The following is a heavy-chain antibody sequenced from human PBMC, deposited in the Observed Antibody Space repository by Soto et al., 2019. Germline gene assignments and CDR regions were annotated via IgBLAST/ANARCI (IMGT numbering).Heavy chain of an antibody. CDR1: GYALTELS. CDR3: ETDLLLRYFDWLSNY. V-gene: IGHV1-24*01. D-gene: IGHD3-9*01. Sequence: VSVKVSCRVSGYALTELSMHWVRQAPGKGLEWMGGFDPEDGETIYAQKFQGRVTMTEDTSTDTAYMELSSLRSEDTAVYYCETDLLLRYFDWLSNYWGQGTLVTVSS. CDR2: FDPEDGET. J-gene: IGHJ4*02.